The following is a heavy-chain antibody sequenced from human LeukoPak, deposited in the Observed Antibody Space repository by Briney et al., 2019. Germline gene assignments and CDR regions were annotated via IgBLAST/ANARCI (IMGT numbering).Heavy chain of an antibody. CDR2: ISAYNGNT. CDR3: ARDRAAAANWFDP. J-gene: IGHJ5*02. D-gene: IGHD6-13*01. CDR1: GGTFSSYA. Sequence: ASVKVSCKASGGTFSSYAISWVRQAPGQGLEWMGWISAYNGNTKYTQKLQGRVTMTTDTSTSTAYMELRSLRSDDTAVYYCARDRAAAANWFDPWGQGTLVTVSS. V-gene: IGHV1-18*01.